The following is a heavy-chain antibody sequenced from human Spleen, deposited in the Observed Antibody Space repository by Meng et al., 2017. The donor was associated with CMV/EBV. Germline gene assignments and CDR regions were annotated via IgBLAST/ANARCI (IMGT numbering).Heavy chain of an antibody. D-gene: IGHD3-3*01. J-gene: IGHJ6*02. CDR2: ISYDGSNK. CDR1: GFTFSSYP. CDR3: TTLGYNDFWSTYIPYSDYGMDV. Sequence: GGSLRLSCAASGFTFSSYPMHWVRQAPGKGLEWVAIISYDGSNKFYADSVKGRFTISRDNSKNTLYLQMNSLRAEDTAVYYCTTLGYNDFWSTYIPYSDYGMDVWGLGTTVTVSS. V-gene: IGHV3-30*04.